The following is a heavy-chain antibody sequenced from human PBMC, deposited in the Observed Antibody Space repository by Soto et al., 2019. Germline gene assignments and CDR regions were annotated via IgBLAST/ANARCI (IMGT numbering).Heavy chain of an antibody. Sequence: GGSLRLCCAASGFTFSSYAMSWVRQAPGKGLEWVSAISGSGGSTYYADSVKGRFTISRDNSKNTLYLQMNSLRAEDTAVYYCAKDLGYCSSTSCPRNWFDPWGQGTLVTVSS. CDR2: ISGSGGST. D-gene: IGHD2-2*01. CDR3: AKDLGYCSSTSCPRNWFDP. CDR1: GFTFSSYA. J-gene: IGHJ5*02. V-gene: IGHV3-23*01.